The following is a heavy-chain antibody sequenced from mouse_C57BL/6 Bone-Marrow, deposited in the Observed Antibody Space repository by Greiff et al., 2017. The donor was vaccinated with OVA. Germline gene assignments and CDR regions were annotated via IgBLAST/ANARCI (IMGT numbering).Heavy chain of an antibody. J-gene: IGHJ2*01. D-gene: IGHD2-3*01. CDR1: GFTFSDYY. CDR2: INYDGSST. V-gene: IGHV5-16*01. CDR3: ARDRYDGYYYFDY. Sequence: DVKLVESEGGLVQPGSSMKLSCTASGFTFSDYYMAWVRQVPEKGLEWVANINYDGSSTYYLDSLKSRFIISRDNAKNILYLQMSSLKSEDTATYYCARDRYDGYYYFDYWGQGTTLTVSS.